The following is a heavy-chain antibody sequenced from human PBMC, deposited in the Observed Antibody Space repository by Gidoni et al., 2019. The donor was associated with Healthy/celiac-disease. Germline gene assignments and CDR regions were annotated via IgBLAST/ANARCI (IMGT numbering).Heavy chain of an antibody. J-gene: IGHJ1*01. Sequence: EVQLLESGGGLVQPGGSPSLSCAASGFTFSSYAMSWVRQAPGKGLGWVSAISGRGGSTYYADSVKGRFTISRDNSKNTLYLQMNSLRAEDTAVYYCAKAAVVTLAEYFQHWGQGTLVTVSS. CDR3: AKAAVVTLAEYFQH. CDR1: GFTFSSYA. CDR2: ISGRGGST. D-gene: IGHD2-21*02. V-gene: IGHV3-23*01.